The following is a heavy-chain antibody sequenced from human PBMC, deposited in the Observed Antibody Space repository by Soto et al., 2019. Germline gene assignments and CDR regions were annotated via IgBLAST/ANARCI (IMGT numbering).Heavy chain of an antibody. J-gene: IGHJ6*02. V-gene: IGHV1-69*01. D-gene: IGHD5-18*01. CDR3: ARVVGVDTAMVSLTLLIKRNYGMDV. CDR2: IIPIFGTA. Sequence: QVQLVQSGAEVKKPGSSVKVSCKASGGTFSSYAISWVRQAPGQGLEWMGGIIPIFGTANYAQKFQGRVTITADESTSTAYMELSSLRSEDAAVYYCARVVGVDTAMVSLTLLIKRNYGMDVWGQGTTVTVSS. CDR1: GGTFSSYA.